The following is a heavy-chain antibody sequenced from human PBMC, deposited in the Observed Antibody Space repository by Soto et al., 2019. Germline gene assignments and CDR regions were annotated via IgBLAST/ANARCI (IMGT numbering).Heavy chain of an antibody. D-gene: IGHD6-13*01. CDR1: SGSITSSNW. J-gene: IGHJ4*02. V-gene: IGHV4-4*02. Sequence: VQLQESGPGLVDPSGTLSLTCAISSGSITSSNWCSWVRQPPGKGLEWIGEIHHGGSTNYNPSLTSRLTFSVDRSQNQFSLWLNSVTVAVSAVYFGANHLIIPGTRGLDYWGKGSLVTVSS. CDR2: IHHGGST. CDR3: ANHLIIPGTRGLDY.